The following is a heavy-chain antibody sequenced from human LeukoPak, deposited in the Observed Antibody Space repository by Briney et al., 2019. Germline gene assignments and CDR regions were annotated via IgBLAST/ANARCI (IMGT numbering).Heavy chain of an antibody. Sequence: SETLSLTCAVSDCSINSGHYWGWIRQPPGKGLEWIGSIYHSGRTYYNPSLKSRVTTSVDTSKNQFSLKLSSVTAADTAVYYCASRLWSGYFDYWGQGTLVTVSS. D-gene: IGHD3-3*01. CDR1: DCSINSGHY. V-gene: IGHV4-38-2*01. CDR3: ASRLWSGYFDY. CDR2: IYHSGRT. J-gene: IGHJ4*02.